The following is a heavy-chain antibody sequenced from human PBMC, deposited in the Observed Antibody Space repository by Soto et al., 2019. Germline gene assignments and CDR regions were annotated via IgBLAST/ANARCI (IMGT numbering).Heavy chain of an antibody. CDR1: GYTFTSHG. CDR2: ISASNGDT. Sequence: QVQLVQSGPEVKKPGASVKVSCKASGYTFTSHGVSWVRQAPGQGLEWMGWISASNGDTDYAQKFKGRDTVTTDTSTSTAYMELRSLSSEDTAVYYYARMVRGSNIDYYHYIALWGKGTTVTVSS. V-gene: IGHV1-18*01. J-gene: IGHJ6*03. CDR3: ARMVRGSNIDYYHYIAL. D-gene: IGHD3-10*01.